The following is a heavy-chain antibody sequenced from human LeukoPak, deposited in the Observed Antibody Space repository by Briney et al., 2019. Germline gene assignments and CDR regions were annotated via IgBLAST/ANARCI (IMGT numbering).Heavy chain of an antibody. V-gene: IGHV4-30-2*01. Sequence: SETLSLTCAVSGGSISSGGYCWGWIRQPPGKGLEWIGYIYHSGSTYYNPSLKSRATISVDRSKNPFSLKLSSVTAADTAVYYCAREAGRAFDIWGQGTMVTVSS. CDR1: GGSISSGGYC. CDR2: IYHSGST. J-gene: IGHJ3*02. CDR3: AREAGRAFDI.